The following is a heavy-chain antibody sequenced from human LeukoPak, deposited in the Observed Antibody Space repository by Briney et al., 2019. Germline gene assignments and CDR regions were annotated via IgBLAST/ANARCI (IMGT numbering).Heavy chain of an antibody. D-gene: IGHD1-26*01. CDR2: ISSRGTTI. CDR3: ASSSIVGATLYYYYYMDV. CDR1: GFTVSSNY. V-gene: IGHV3-48*01. J-gene: IGHJ6*03. Sequence: GGSLRLSCAASGFTVSSNYMNWVRQAPGKGLEWVSYISSRGTTIYYADSVKGRFTISRDNAKKSLHLQMNSLRSEDTAVYYCASSSIVGATLYYYYYMDVWGKGTTVTISS.